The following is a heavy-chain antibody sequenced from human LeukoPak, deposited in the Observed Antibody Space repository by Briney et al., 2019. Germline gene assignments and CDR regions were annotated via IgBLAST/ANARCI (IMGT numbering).Heavy chain of an antibody. V-gene: IGHV3-74*01. CDR3: AFGGYTSSGGY. CDR1: GFVLNNYW. Sequence: GGSLRLSCTASGFVLNNYWMHWVRQAPGKGLVWVSRINSDGSSTSYADSVKGRFTISRDNAKNTLYLQMNSLRAEDTAVYYCAFGGYTSSGGYWGQGTLVTVSS. J-gene: IGHJ4*02. D-gene: IGHD5-12*01. CDR2: INSDGSST.